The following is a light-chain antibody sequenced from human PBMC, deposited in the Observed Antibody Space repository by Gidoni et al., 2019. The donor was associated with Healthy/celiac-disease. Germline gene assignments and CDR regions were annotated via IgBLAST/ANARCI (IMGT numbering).Light chain of an antibody. CDR1: QSISSY. Sequence: DIQMTQSPSSLSASVGDRVTITCRASQSISSYLNWYQQKPGKAPKPLIYAASSLQSGVPSRFSGSGSGTDFTLTISSLQPEDFATYYCQQSYSTPLTVGQGTRLEIK. CDR3: QQSYSTPLT. J-gene: IGKJ5*01. CDR2: AAS. V-gene: IGKV1-39*01.